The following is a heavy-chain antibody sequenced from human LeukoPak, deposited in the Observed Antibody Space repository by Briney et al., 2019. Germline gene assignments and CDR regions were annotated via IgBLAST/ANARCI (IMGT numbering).Heavy chain of an antibody. V-gene: IGHV4-59*01. CDR2: IYDNGGT. Sequence: KPSETLSLTCTVSGGSIRNYHWSWIRQSPGKGLEWIGYIYDNGGTNYNPSLKSRVTISIDTSKNQFSLELNSVTAADTAVYHCARRYGSGTKSYFDNWGQGTLVTVPS. CDR3: ARRYGSGTKSYFDN. D-gene: IGHD3-10*01. CDR1: GGSIRNYH. J-gene: IGHJ4*02.